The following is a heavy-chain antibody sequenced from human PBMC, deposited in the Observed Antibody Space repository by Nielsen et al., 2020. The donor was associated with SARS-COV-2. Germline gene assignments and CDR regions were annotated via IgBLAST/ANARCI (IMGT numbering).Heavy chain of an antibody. Sequence: GGSLRLSCAASGFTFDDYAMHWVRQAPGKGLEWVSGISWNSGSIGYADSVKGRFIISRDNAKNSLYLQMNSLRAEDTALYYCAKDLASPGIAAAGPFDYWGQGTLVTVSS. D-gene: IGHD6-13*01. CDR3: AKDLASPGIAAAGPFDY. CDR2: ISWNSGSI. V-gene: IGHV3-9*01. J-gene: IGHJ4*02. CDR1: GFTFDDYA.